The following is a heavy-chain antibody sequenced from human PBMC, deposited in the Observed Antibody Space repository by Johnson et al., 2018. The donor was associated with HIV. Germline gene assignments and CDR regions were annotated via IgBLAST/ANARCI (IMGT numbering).Heavy chain of an antibody. CDR2: ISWNSGSI. CDR1: GFTFDDYA. J-gene: IGHJ3*02. Sequence: EVQLVESGGGLVHPGRSLRLSCAASGFTFDDYAMHWVRQAPGKGLEWVSGISWNSGSIGYADSVKGRFTISRDNAKNSLYLQMNSLRAEDTALYYCATRPPWGRAKGAFDIWGEGTMVTVSS. D-gene: IGHD3-16*01. CDR3: ATRPPWGRAKGAFDI. V-gene: IGHV3-9*01.